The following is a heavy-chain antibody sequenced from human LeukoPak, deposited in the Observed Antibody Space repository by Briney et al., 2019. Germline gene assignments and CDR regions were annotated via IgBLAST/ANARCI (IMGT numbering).Heavy chain of an antibody. V-gene: IGHV4-4*07. D-gene: IGHD2-8*01. J-gene: IGHJ4*02. CDR2: IYTSGST. CDR3: ARTPYCTNGICYQRNYFDY. CDR1: GGSISTCY. Sequence: PSETLSLTCTVSGGSISTCYWSWIRQPAGKGLEWIERIYTSGSTNYNPSLKSRVTMSVDTSKSQFSLKLSSVTAADTAVYYCARTPYCTNGICYQRNYFDYWGQGNLVTVSS.